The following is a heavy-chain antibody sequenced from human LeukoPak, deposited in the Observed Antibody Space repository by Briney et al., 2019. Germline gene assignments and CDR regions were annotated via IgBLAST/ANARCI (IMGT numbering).Heavy chain of an antibody. J-gene: IGHJ4*02. D-gene: IGHD1-14*01. CDR3: ARGKTTHPIDY. CDR1: GYTFTSYD. Sequence: ASVKVSCKASGYTFTSYDINWVRMPTGQGLEGRGWMNPNSGNTRYTQKFQGRVTTTRNTSISTGYMGLSSLRSEDTAVYNCARGKTTHPIDYWGQGTLVTVSS. V-gene: IGHV1-8*01. CDR2: MNPNSGNT.